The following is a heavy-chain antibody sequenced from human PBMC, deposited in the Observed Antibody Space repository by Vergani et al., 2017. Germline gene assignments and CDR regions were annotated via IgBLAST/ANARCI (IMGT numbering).Heavy chain of an antibody. CDR3: ARDRSIVDCGSTSCYAHFDS. CDR1: GYTFTNYG. V-gene: IGHV1-18*01. J-gene: IGHJ4*02. Sequence: QVQLVQSRAEVKKPGASVKVSCKASGYTFTNYGINWVRQAPGQGLEWMGWISAYNGNTNYAQKLQGRVTMTTDTSTSTAYMELRSLRSDDTAVYYCARDRSIVDCGSTSCYAHFDSGGQGTLVTVSS. CDR2: ISAYNGNT. D-gene: IGHD2-2*01.